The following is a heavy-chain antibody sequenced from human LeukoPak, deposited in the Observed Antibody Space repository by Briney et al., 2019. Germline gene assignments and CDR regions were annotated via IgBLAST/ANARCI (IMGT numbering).Heavy chain of an antibody. CDR1: GFTVSSNY. Sequence: PGGSLRLSCAASGFTVSSNYMSWVRQAPGKGLEWVSVIYSGGSTHYADSVKGRFIISRDNSKNTLYLQMNSLRAEDTAIYYCARDREDLLWSPDFDYWGQGTLVTVSS. CDR2: IYSGGST. CDR3: ARDREDLLWSPDFDY. D-gene: IGHD3-10*01. J-gene: IGHJ4*02. V-gene: IGHV3-66*01.